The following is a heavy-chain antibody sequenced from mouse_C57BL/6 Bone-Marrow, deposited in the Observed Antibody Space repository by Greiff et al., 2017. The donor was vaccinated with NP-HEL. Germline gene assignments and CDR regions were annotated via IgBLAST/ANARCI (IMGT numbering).Heavy chain of an antibody. J-gene: IGHJ3*01. Sequence: VKLMESGPGLVAPSQCLSITCTVSGFSLTSYGVDWVRQSPGKGLEWLGVIWGVGSTNYNSALKSRLSISKDNSKSQVFLKMNSLQTDDTAMYYCASLYGSSAYCGQGTLVTVSA. CDR3: ASLYGSSAY. CDR1: GFSLTSYG. V-gene: IGHV2-6*01. D-gene: IGHD1-1*01. CDR2: IWGVGST.